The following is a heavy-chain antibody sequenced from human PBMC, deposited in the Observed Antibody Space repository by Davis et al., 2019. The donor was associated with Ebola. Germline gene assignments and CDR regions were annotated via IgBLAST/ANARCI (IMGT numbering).Heavy chain of an antibody. J-gene: IGHJ4*02. CDR2: IYYSGST. V-gene: IGHV4-61*01. CDR3: ARDHYDYWSGPLGYFDY. Sequence: MPSETLSLTCTVSGGSVSSGSYYWSWIRQPPGKGLERIGYIYYSGSTNYNPSLKSRVTISVDTSKNQFSLKLSSVTAADTAVYYCARDHYDYWSGPLGYFDYWGQGTLVTVSS. CDR1: GGSVSSGSYY. D-gene: IGHD3-3*01.